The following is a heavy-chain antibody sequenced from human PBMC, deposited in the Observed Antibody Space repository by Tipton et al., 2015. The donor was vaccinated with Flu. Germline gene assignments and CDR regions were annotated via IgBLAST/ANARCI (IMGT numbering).Heavy chain of an antibody. Sequence: QSGAEVKKPGASVKVSCKAFGYTFTSYGISWVRQARGQRLEWIGWIVVGSGNTNYAQKFQERVTITRDMSTSTAYMELSSLRSEDTAVYYCAAWPTVAGTEYYWGQGTLVTVSS. J-gene: IGHJ4*02. CDR2: IVVGSGNT. D-gene: IGHD6-19*01. CDR1: GYTFTSYG. CDR3: AAWPTVAGTEYY. V-gene: IGHV1-58*02.